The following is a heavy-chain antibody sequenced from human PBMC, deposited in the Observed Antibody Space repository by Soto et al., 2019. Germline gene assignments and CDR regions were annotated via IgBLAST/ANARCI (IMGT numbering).Heavy chain of an antibody. CDR2: ISSSSSYI. CDR1: GFTFSSYS. CDR3: ARDLRIEGQWLLS. J-gene: IGHJ5*02. V-gene: IGHV3-21*01. Sequence: GGSRRLSCAASGFTFSSYSMNWVRQAPGKGLEWVSSISSSSSYIYYADSVKGRFTISRDNAKNSLYLQMNSLRAEDTAVYYCARDLRIEGQWLLSWGQGTLVTVSS. D-gene: IGHD6-19*01.